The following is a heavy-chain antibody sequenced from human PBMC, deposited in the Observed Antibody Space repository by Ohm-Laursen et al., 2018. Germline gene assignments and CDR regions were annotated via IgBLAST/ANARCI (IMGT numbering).Heavy chain of an antibody. D-gene: IGHD3-10*01. CDR1: GFTFSDYY. V-gene: IGHV3-11*04. CDR3: AKDRGSDWYFDV. CDR2: ISSSGSTI. Sequence: SLRLSCAASGFTFSDYYMSWIRQAPGKGLEWVSYISSSGSTIYYADSVKGRFTISRDNPKSTLYLQMNSLRSEDTAVYYCAKDRGSDWYFDVWGRGTLVTVSS. J-gene: IGHJ2*01.